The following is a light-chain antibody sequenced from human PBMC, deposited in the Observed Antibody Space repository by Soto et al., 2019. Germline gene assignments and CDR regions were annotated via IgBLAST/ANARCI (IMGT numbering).Light chain of an antibody. CDR2: KAS. Sequence: DIQMAQSPSTLSASVGDRVTITCRASQYISSWLAWYQQQPGKAPKLLIYKASSLESGVPSRFSGSGSGTEFTLTISSLQPDEFATYYCQQDNSYPLPFGGGTKVEIK. V-gene: IGKV1-5*03. CDR1: QYISSW. J-gene: IGKJ4*01. CDR3: QQDNSYPLP.